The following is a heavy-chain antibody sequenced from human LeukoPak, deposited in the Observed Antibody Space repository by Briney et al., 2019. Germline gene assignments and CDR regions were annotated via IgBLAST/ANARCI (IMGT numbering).Heavy chain of an antibody. CDR1: GFTFSSYS. Sequence: GGSLRLSCAASGFTFSSYSMNWVRQAPGKGLEWVSSIGSSSSFIYYTDSVKGRFTISRDNAKNSLYLQMNSLRAEDTAVYYCARDFDCWGQGTLVTVSS. J-gene: IGHJ4*02. CDR3: ARDFDC. CDR2: IGSSSSFI. V-gene: IGHV3-21*01.